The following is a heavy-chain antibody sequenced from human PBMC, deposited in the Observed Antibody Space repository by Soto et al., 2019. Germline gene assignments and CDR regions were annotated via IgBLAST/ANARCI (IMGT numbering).Heavy chain of an antibody. J-gene: IGHJ4*01. D-gene: IGHD1-26*01. CDR3: AGGSPAAWEHPFF. Sequence: QVQLQQWGAGLLKPSETLSLTCAVYGGAFSDYYWSWIRQPPGKGLEWIGEIDRYGSTNYDPSLKIRVTISIETSKNQFSLPLTPVTAADTATYYCAGGSPAAWEHPFFWGHGTLVTVSS. V-gene: IGHV4-34*01. CDR2: IDRYGST. CDR1: GGAFSDYY.